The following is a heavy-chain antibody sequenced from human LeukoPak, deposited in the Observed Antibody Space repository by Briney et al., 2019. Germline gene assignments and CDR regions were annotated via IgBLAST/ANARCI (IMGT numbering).Heavy chain of an antibody. CDR3: AKESHASRITIFGVVTRSNYFDY. D-gene: IGHD3-3*01. CDR1: GFTFSSYA. Sequence: GGSLRLSCAASGFTFSSYAMSWVRQAPGKGLEWVSAISGSGGSTYYADSVKGRFTISRDNAKNSLYLQMNSLRAEDTAVYYCAKESHASRITIFGVVTRSNYFDYWGQGTLVTVSS. J-gene: IGHJ4*02. V-gene: IGHV3-23*01. CDR2: ISGSGGST.